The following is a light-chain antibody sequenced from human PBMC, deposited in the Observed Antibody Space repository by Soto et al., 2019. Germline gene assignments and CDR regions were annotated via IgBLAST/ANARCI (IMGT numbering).Light chain of an antibody. CDR2: EAS. J-gene: IGKJ1*01. Sequence: DIQMTQSPSTLSASVGDRVTITCRASQSISSWLAWYQQKPGKAPKLLIHEASSSEIGVPPRFSGSEFGTEFTLTISSLQPDDFATYYCQYYKESSTFGQGTRLEIK. CDR1: QSISSW. CDR3: QYYKESST. V-gene: IGKV1-5*03.